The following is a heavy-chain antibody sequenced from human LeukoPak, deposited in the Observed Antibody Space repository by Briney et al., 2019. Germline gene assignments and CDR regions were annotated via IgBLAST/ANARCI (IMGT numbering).Heavy chain of an antibody. CDR3: ARVGDNWNDVDY. J-gene: IGHJ4*02. CDR1: GFTFSSYS. D-gene: IGHD1-20*01. Sequence: PGGSLRLSCAASGFTFSSYSMNWVRQAPGKGLEWVSSISSSSSYIYYADSVKGRFTISRDNAKNSLYLQMNSLRAEDTAVYYCARVGDNWNDVDYWGQGTLVTVSS. CDR2: ISSSSSYI. V-gene: IGHV3-21*01.